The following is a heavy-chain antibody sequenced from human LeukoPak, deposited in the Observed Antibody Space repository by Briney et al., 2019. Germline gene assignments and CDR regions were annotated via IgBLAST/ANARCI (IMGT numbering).Heavy chain of an antibody. D-gene: IGHD3-3*01. V-gene: IGHV1-69*01. CDR1: GGTFSSYA. CDR2: IIPIFGTA. J-gene: IGHJ6*03. CDR3: ARGTNRITIFGVVTPNYYYYYMDV. Sequence: SVKVSCKASGGTFSSYAISWVRQAPGQGLEWMGGIIPIFGTASYAQKFQGRVTITADESTSTAYMELSSLRSEDTAVYYCARGTNRITIFGVVTPNYYYYYMDVWGKGTTVTVSS.